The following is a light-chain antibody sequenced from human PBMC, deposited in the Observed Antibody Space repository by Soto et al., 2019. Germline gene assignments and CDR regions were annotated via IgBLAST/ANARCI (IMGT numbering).Light chain of an antibody. CDR1: QSISSY. CDR2: AAS. Sequence: DIQMTQSPSSLSASVGDRVTITCRASQSISSYLNWYQQKPGKAPKLLIYAASSLQSGVPSRFSGSGSGTDFTLTISSLLPEDFATYYCQQSYSTPWTFGQGTKVKIK. CDR3: QQSYSTPWT. V-gene: IGKV1-39*01. J-gene: IGKJ1*01.